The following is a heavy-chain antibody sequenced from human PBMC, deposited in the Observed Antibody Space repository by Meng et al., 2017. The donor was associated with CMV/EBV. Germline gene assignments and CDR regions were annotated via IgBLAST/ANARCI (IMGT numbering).Heavy chain of an antibody. J-gene: IGHJ6*02. D-gene: IGHD2-2*01. CDR3: ARGREPAARLDYYGMDV. CDR1: GFTFSGYA. Sequence: GGSLRLSCAASGFTFSGYALHWVRQAPGKGLEWVAVISYDGSNKYCADSVKGRFTISRDNSKNTLYLQMNSLRAEDTAVYYCARGREPAARLDYYGMDVWGQGTTVTVSS. V-gene: IGHV3-30*04. CDR2: ISYDGSNK.